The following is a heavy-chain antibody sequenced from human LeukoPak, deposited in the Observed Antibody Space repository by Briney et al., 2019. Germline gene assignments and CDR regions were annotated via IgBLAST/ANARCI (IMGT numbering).Heavy chain of an antibody. J-gene: IGHJ4*02. V-gene: IGHV3-72*01. Sequence: GGSLRLSCAASGFTFSDHYIDWVRQAPGKGLEWVGRARNRGNGYTTQCAASVKGRFTFSRDDSENTVYLQMNSLKTEDTAVYFCARIMRVDYGTYYFDYWGQGTLVTVSS. CDR1: GFTFSDHY. CDR2: ARNRGNGYTT. D-gene: IGHD4/OR15-4a*01. CDR3: ARIMRVDYGTYYFDY.